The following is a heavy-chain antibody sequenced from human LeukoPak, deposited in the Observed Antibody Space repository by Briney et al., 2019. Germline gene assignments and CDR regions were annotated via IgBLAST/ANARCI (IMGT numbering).Heavy chain of an antibody. D-gene: IGHD3-16*02. J-gene: IGHJ4*02. Sequence: PSETLSLTCAVYGGSFSGYYWSWIRQPPGKGLEWIGEINHSGSTNYNPSLKSRVTISVDTSKNQFSLKLSSVTAADTAVYYCASSGASILGELSSPFDYWGQGTLVTVSS. CDR2: INHSGST. CDR1: GGSFSGYY. V-gene: IGHV4-34*01. CDR3: ASSGASILGELSSPFDY.